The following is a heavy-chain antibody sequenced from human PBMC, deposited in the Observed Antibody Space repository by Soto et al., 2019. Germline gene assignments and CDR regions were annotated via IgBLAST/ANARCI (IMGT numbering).Heavy chain of an antibody. CDR3: ARTPVAGNPDYFDY. CDR1: GGSFSGYY. D-gene: IGHD6-19*01. Sequence: SETLSLTCAVYGGSFSGYYWSWIRQPPGKGLEWIGEVNHSGSTNYNPSLKSRVTISVDTSKNQFSLKLSSVTAADTAVYYCARTPVAGNPDYFDYWGQGTLVTVSS. CDR2: VNHSGST. J-gene: IGHJ4*02. V-gene: IGHV4-34*01.